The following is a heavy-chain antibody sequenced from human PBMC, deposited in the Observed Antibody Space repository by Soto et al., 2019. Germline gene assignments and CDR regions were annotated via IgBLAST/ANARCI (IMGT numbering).Heavy chain of an antibody. V-gene: IGHV4-59*01. CDR3: AGGYNSAWSDYFDY. J-gene: IGHJ4*02. CDR2: IYYSGST. D-gene: IGHD6-19*01. CDR1: GVSIRSYY. Sequence: SETLSLTCTVSGVSIRSYYWNCIRQPPGKGLEWIGYIYYSGSTHYNPSLKSRVAISVDTSKNQLSLRLSSVTAADTAVYYCAGGYNSAWSDYFDYWGQGNVVTVS.